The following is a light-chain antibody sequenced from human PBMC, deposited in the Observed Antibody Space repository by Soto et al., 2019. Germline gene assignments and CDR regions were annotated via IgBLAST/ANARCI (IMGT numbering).Light chain of an antibody. Sequence: EIVMTQSPATLSVSPGERATLSCRASQSVSSNLAWYQQKPGQAPRLLIYGASTRANGIPARFSGSGSGTEFTLTISSLQSEDFAVYYCQQYNSWPETFGQGTKVEIK. J-gene: IGKJ1*01. CDR2: GAS. V-gene: IGKV3-15*01. CDR3: QQYNSWPET. CDR1: QSVSSN.